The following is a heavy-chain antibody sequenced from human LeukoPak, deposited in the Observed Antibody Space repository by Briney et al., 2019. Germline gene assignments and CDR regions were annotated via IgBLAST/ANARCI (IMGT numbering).Heavy chain of an antibody. CDR1: GGSISSYY. J-gene: IGHJ4*02. CDR2: IYYSGST. V-gene: IGHV4-39*01. D-gene: IGHD6-13*01. CDR3: ARLLAAAGIDY. Sequence: SETLSLTCTVSGGSISSYYWGWIRQPPGKGLEWIGSIYYSGSTYYNPSLKSRVTISVDTSKNQFSLKLSSVTAADTAVYYCARLLAAAGIDYWGQGTLVTVSS.